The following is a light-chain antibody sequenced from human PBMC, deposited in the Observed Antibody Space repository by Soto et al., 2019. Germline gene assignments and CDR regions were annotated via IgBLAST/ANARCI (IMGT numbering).Light chain of an antibody. CDR1: SSDVGNSNG. CDR3: SSYTSSSPYV. CDR2: DVT. J-gene: IGLJ1*01. Sequence: QSVLTQPPSVSGSPGQSVAISCTGTSSDVGNSNGVSWYQQAPGTAPKLMIYDVTNRPSGVPDRFSGSKSGNTASLTISGLQAEDEADYYCSSYTSSSPYVFGTGTKLTVL. V-gene: IGLV2-18*02.